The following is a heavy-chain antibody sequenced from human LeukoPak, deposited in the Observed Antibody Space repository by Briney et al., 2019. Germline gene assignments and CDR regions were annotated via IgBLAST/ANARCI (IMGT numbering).Heavy chain of an antibody. V-gene: IGHV4-59*01. D-gene: IGHD4-11*01. CDR3: TKGTVANIFDY. Sequence: SETLSLTCTVSGGSISSYYWSRIRQPPGKGLEWIGYIYYSGSTNYNPSLKSRVTISVDTSQNQFSLNLSSVTAADTAVYYCTKGTVANIFDYWGQGTLVTVSS. J-gene: IGHJ4*02. CDR1: GGSISSYY. CDR2: IYYSGST.